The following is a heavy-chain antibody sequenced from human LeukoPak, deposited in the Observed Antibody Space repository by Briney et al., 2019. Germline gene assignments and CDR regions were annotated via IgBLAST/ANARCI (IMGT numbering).Heavy chain of an antibody. V-gene: IGHV3-23*01. CDR2: ISGTGFST. CDR1: GFTFRTYA. Sequence: GGSLRLSCAASGFTFRTYALSWVRQAPGKGLEWVSGISGTGFSTYYADSVKDRFTISRDNSKYTLYLQMNSLRAEDTAVYYCAKRPHSSGYYFDYWGQGTLVTVSS. CDR3: AKRPHSSGYYFDY. J-gene: IGHJ4*02. D-gene: IGHD5-18*01.